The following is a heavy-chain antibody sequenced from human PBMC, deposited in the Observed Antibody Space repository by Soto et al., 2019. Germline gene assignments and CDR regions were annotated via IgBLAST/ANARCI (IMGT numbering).Heavy chain of an antibody. CDR2: IIPIFGTA. CDR3: AGRITGTTPQLGYYYGMDV. CDR1: GGTFSSYA. V-gene: IGHV1-69*13. D-gene: IGHD1-7*01. J-gene: IGHJ6*02. Sequence: SVKVSCKASGGTFSSYAISWVRQAPGQGLEWMGGIIPIFGTANYAQKFQGSVTITADESTSTAYMELSSLRSEDTAVYYCAGRITGTTPQLGYYYGMDVWGQGTTVTVSS.